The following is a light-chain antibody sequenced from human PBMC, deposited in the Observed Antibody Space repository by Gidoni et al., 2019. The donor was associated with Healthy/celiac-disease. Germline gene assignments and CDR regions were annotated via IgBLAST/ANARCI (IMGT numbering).Light chain of an antibody. CDR3: QQYNNWPT. Sequence: EIVMTQPPATLAVSPGERATLSCRASQSVSSNLAWYQQKPSQAPRLLIYGASTRATGIPARFSGSGSGTEFTLTISSLQSEDFAVYYCQQYNNWPTFGPGTKVDIK. CDR2: GAS. CDR1: QSVSSN. J-gene: IGKJ3*01. V-gene: IGKV3-15*01.